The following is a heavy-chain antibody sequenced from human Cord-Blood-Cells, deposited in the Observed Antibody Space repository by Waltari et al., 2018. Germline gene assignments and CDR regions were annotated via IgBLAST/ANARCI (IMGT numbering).Heavy chain of an antibody. V-gene: IGHV3-30*04. D-gene: IGHD1-26*01. Sequence: QVQLVESGGGVVKPGRSLRLSCAASGFTFSSYAMHWVRQAPGKGRGWVAVISYDGSNKYYADSVKGRFTISRDNSKNTLYLQMNSLRAEDTAVYYCARDRVPGEGVFDYWGQGTLVTVSS. J-gene: IGHJ4*02. CDR1: GFTFSSYA. CDR2: ISYDGSNK. CDR3: ARDRVPGEGVFDY.